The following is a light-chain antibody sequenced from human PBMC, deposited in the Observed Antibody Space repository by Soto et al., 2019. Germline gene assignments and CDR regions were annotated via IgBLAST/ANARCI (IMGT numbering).Light chain of an antibody. J-gene: IGLJ2*01. V-gene: IGLV2-11*01. Sequence: QSALTQPRSVSGSPGQSVTLSCTGTSSDVGGYNYVSWYQPHPGKAPKLMIYDVSKRPSGVPDRFSGSKSGNTASLTISGLQAEDEADYYCCSYAGSYTVVFGGGTKVTVL. CDR2: DVS. CDR1: SSDVGGYNY. CDR3: CSYAGSYTVV.